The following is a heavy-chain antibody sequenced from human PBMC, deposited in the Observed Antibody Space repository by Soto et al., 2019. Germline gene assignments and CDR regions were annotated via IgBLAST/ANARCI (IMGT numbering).Heavy chain of an antibody. J-gene: IGHJ5*02. V-gene: IGHV2-26*01. Sequence: QVTLKESGPVLVKPTETLTLRCTVSGLSITDSEMGVSWIRQPPGQPLGWLAHIDSSGEKSYRTFLKSRLAISKDTSKSQIVLTMTNMDPAHTATYYCARRHLAVAVSPWFDPWGQGIPVTVSS. CDR2: IDSSGEK. CDR1: GLSITDSEMG. CDR3: ARRHLAVAVSPWFDP. D-gene: IGHD6-19*01.